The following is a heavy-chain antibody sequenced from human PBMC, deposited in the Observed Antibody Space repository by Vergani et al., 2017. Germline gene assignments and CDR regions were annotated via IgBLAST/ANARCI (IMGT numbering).Heavy chain of an antibody. CDR1: GFTFSSYA. J-gene: IGHJ3*02. CDR2: ISGSGGST. Sequence: EVQLLESGGGLVQPGGSLRLSCAASGFTFSSYAMSWVRQAQGKGLEWVSAISGSGGSTYYADSVKGRFTISADKSISTAYLQWSSLKASDTAMYYCARHVFASSRAQSSGWTRDDAFDIWGQGTMVTVSS. CDR3: ARHVFASSRAQSSGWTRDDAFDI. V-gene: IGHV3-23*01. D-gene: IGHD6-19*01.